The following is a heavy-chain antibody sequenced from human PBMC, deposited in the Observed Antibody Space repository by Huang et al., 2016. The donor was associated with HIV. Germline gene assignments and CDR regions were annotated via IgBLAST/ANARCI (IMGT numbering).Heavy chain of an antibody. V-gene: IGHV4-34*01. J-gene: IGHJ3*02. CDR2: LNHSGNP. CDR3: ARERMMSWLDDHDAFDI. Sequence: QVQLQQWGAGLLKPSETLSLTCAVYGGSFSGYYWSWIRQAPGKGLEWIGELNHSGNPNHHPSRKSRLTISVDTSKNQFSLKLGSVTAADTAVYYCARERMMSWLDDHDAFDIWGQGTMVTVSS. CDR1: GGSFSGYY. D-gene: IGHD1-1*01.